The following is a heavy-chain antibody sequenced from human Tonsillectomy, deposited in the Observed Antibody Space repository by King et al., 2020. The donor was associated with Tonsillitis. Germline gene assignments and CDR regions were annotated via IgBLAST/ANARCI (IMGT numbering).Heavy chain of an antibody. CDR2: ISSSGNSI. CDR3: AREAITSDY. Sequence: VQLVESGGGLVKPGGSLRLSCAASGFTFSDYYMSWLRQAPGKGVEVISYISSSGNSIIYADSCKGRFTISRDNAKNSLYLQMNSLRADDTGVYYCAREAITSDYWGQGILVTVSS. J-gene: IGHJ4*02. CDR1: GFTFSDYY. D-gene: IGHD1-20*01. V-gene: IGHV3-11*01.